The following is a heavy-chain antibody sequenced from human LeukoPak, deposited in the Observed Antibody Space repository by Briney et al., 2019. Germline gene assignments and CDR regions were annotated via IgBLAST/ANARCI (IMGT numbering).Heavy chain of an antibody. CDR2: ISWNSGSI. J-gene: IGHJ4*02. D-gene: IGHD4-17*01. CDR1: GFTFDDYA. CDR3: AKGTYGDPMYYFDY. V-gene: IGHV3-9*01. Sequence: PGGSLRLSCAASGFTFDDYAMHWVRQAPGKGLEWVSGISWNSGSIGYADSVKGRFTISRDNAKNSLYLQMNSLRAEDTALYYCAKGTYGDPMYYFDYWGQGTLVTVSS.